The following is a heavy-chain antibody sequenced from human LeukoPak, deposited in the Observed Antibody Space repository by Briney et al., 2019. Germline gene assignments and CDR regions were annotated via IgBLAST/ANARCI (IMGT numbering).Heavy chain of an antibody. CDR2: IIPIFGTA. CDR3: ARGGLEMATIYFDY. D-gene: IGHD5-24*01. J-gene: IGHJ4*02. CDR1: GGTFSSYA. Sequence: SVKVSCKASGGTFSSYAISWVRQAPGQGLEWMGGIIPIFGTANYAQKFQGRVTITADESTSTANMELSSLRSEDTAVYYCARGGLEMATIYFDYWGQGTLVTVSS. V-gene: IGHV1-69*13.